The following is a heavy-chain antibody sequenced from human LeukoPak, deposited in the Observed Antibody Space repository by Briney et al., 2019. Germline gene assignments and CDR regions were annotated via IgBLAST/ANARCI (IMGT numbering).Heavy chain of an antibody. Sequence: GASVKVSCKTSGYTFASYGISWVRQAPGQGLEWMGWISAYNGNTNYAQKLQGRVTMTTDTSTSTAYMELRSLRSDDTAVYYCARDLWPVDYYYYMDVWGKGTTVTISS. CDR1: GYTFASYG. D-gene: IGHD3-10*01. V-gene: IGHV1-18*01. CDR2: ISAYNGNT. CDR3: ARDLWPVDYYYYMDV. J-gene: IGHJ6*03.